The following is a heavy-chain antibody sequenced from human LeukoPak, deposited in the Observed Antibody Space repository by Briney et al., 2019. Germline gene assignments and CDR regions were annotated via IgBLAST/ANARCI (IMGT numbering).Heavy chain of an antibody. J-gene: IGHJ4*02. CDR1: GGSISSSSYY. CDR2: IYYSGST. V-gene: IGHV4-39*07. CDR3: ARVRGRPYEWRDFDY. Sequence: PSETLSLTCTVSGGSISSSSYYWGWIRQPPGKGLEWIGSIYYSGSTYYNPSLKSRVTISVDTSKNQFSLKLSSVTAADTAVYYCARVRGRPYEWRDFDYWGQGTLVTVSS. D-gene: IGHD3-22*01.